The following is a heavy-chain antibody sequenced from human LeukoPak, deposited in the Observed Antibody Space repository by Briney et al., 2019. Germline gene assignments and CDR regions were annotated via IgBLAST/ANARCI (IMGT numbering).Heavy chain of an antibody. D-gene: IGHD1-26*01. CDR1: GFTFRSYW. CDR2: IKQDGSEI. V-gene: IGHV3-7*05. J-gene: IGHJ4*02. Sequence: PGGSLRLSCAASGFTFRSYWMSWVRQAPGGGPEWVANIKQDGSEIYYVDSVKGRFTISRDNAKNSLYLQMNSLRAEDTAVYYCARDKTVGATILDYWGQGTLVTVSS. CDR3: ARDKTVGATILDY.